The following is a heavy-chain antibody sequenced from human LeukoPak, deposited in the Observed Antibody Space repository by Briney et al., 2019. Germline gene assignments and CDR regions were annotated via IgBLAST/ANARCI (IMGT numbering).Heavy chain of an antibody. CDR1: GYTFTSYY. J-gene: IGHJ4*02. D-gene: IGHD3-10*01. CDR3: ARDLYYYGSGSYYQGGDFDY. CDR2: INPSGGST. V-gene: IGHV1-46*01. Sequence: VASVKVSCKASGYTFTSYYMHWVRQAPGQGLEWMGIINPSGGSTSYAQKFQGRVTMTRDMSTSTVYMELSSLRSEDTAVYYCARDLYYYGSGSYYQGGDFDYWGQGTLVTVSS.